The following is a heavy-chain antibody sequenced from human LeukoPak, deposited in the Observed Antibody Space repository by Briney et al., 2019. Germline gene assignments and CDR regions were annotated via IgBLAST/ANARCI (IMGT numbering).Heavy chain of an antibody. Sequence: SETLSLTCAVYGGSFSGYYWSWIRQPPGKGLEWIGEINHSRSTNYNPSLKSRVTQSGDTTNNQSSLKQSSVTAADTAVYYCARPLTGNWGQGTLVTVSS. CDR1: GGSFSGYY. CDR3: ARPLTGN. CDR2: INHSRST. J-gene: IGHJ4*02. V-gene: IGHV4-34*01. D-gene: IGHD1-1*01.